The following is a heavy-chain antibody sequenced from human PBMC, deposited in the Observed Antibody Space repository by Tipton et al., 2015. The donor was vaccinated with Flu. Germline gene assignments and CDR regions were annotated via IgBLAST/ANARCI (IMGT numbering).Heavy chain of an antibody. J-gene: IGHJ5*02. CDR1: GGSISSSSYY. CDR3: AREYYDFWSGHSQGWFDP. CDR2: IYYSGST. D-gene: IGHD3-3*01. Sequence: TLSLTCTVSGGSISSSSYYWGWIRQPPGKGLEWIGSIYYSGSTYYNPSLKSRVTISVDTSKNQFSLKLSSVTAADTAVYYCAREYYDFWSGHSQGWFDPWGQGTLVTVSS. V-gene: IGHV4-39*01.